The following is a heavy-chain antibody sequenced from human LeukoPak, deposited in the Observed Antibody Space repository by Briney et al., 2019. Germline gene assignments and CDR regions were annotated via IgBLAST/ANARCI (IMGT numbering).Heavy chain of an antibody. D-gene: IGHD1-26*01. Sequence: GASVKLSCKASGYTFTGYYMHWVRQAPGQRLEWMGWINPNSGGTNYAQKFQGRVTMTRDTSIRTAYMALSRLRSNDTAVYFCARSIVGAITAYWGQGTLVTVSS. CDR3: ARSIVGAITAY. CDR2: INPNSGGT. J-gene: IGHJ4*02. CDR1: GYTFTGYY. V-gene: IGHV1-2*02.